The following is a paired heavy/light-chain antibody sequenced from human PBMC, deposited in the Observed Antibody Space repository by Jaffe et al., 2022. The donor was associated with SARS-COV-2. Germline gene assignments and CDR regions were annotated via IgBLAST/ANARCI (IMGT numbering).Light chain of an antibody. V-gene: IGKV3-20*01. CDR2: GAS. Sequence: EIVLTQSPGTLSLSPGERATLSCRASQSVSSSYLAWYQQKAGQAPRLLIYGASSRATGIPDRFSGSGSGTDFTLTISRLEAEDFAVYYCQQYGSSLPITFGQGTRLEIK. CDR3: QQYGSSLPIT. CDR1: QSVSSSY. J-gene: IGKJ5*01.
Heavy chain of an antibody. V-gene: IGHV3-30*18. CDR2: ISSDGNNK. CDR1: GVSGFTFSNYG. Sequence: QVQLVESGGDVVQPGRSLRLSCVVSGVSGFTFSNYGMHWVRQAPGKGLEWVAVISSDGNNKYYADSVKGRFTISRDNSKNTLYLQMNSLRAEDTAVYSCAKDRHGSGWDYFDYWGQGTLVTVSS. J-gene: IGHJ4*02. CDR3: AKDRHGSGWDYFDY. D-gene: IGHD6-19*01.